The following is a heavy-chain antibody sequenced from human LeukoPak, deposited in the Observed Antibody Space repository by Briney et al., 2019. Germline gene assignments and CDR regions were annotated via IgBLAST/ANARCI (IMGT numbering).Heavy chain of an antibody. Sequence: ASVKVSCKASGYTFTSYDINWVRQATGQGLEWMGWMNPNSGNTGYAQKFQGRVTMTRNTSISTAYMELSSLRSEDTAVYYCARGTLRYFDWSNYYYGMDVWGQGTTVTVSS. CDR3: ARGTLRYFDWSNYYYGMDV. J-gene: IGHJ6*02. D-gene: IGHD3-9*01. CDR2: MNPNSGNT. CDR1: GYTFTSYD. V-gene: IGHV1-8*01.